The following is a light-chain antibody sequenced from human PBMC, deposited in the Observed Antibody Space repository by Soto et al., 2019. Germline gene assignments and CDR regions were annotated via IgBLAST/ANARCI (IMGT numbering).Light chain of an antibody. J-gene: IGKJ2*01. CDR1: QDISNY. Sequence: DIQMTQSPSSLSASVADRVTITCQASQDISNYLNWYQQKPGKAPKLLIYAASSVQSGVPARLSGSGSATFFTLTIHNLQPDDFATYFCQQTHSIPPTFGPGTKV. CDR3: QQTHSIPPT. CDR2: AAS. V-gene: IGKV1-39*01.